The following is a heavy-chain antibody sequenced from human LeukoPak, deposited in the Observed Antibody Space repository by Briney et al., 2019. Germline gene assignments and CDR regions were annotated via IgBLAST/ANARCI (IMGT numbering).Heavy chain of an antibody. CDR1: GYTFTNYG. CDR3: ARGPRYSPDY. CDR2: ISAYNGNT. V-gene: IGHV1-18*01. J-gene: IGHJ4*02. D-gene: IGHD1-1*01. Sequence: ASVTLSCKASGYTFTNYGITWVRQAPGQGLEWMGWISAYNGNTNYAQKLKGRVTMTTDTHTSTAYMELRSLRSDDTAVYYCARGPRYSPDYWGQGTIASVSS.